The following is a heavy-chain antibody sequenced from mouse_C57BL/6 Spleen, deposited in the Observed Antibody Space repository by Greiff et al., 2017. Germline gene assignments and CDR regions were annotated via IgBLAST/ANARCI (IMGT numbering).Heavy chain of an antibody. D-gene: IGHD2-5*01. Sequence: EVPRVESGGGLVQPGGSLKLSCAVSGFTFSDYGMHLVRRAPEKGLAWVAYISSGSSTIYYADTVKGRFTISRENAKNTLFLQMTSLRSEDTAMYYCARKGIYSNYFDYWGQGTTRTVSS. CDR3: ARKGIYSNYFDY. CDR2: ISSGSSTI. V-gene: IGHV5-17*01. J-gene: IGHJ2*01. CDR1: GFTFSDYG.